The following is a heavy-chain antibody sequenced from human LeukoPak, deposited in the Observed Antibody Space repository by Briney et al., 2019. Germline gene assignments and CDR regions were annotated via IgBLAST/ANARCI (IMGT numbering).Heavy chain of an antibody. D-gene: IGHD3-22*01. J-gene: IGHJ4*02. Sequence: PSETLSLTCTVSGYSISSGYYWGWIRQPPGKGLEWIGSIYHSGSTYYNPSLKSRVTISVDTSKNQFSLKLSSVTAADTAVYYCARDRLYYYDSSGQFDYWGQGTLVTVSS. CDR3: ARDRLYYYDSSGQFDY. V-gene: IGHV4-38-2*02. CDR1: GYSISSGYY. CDR2: IYHSGST.